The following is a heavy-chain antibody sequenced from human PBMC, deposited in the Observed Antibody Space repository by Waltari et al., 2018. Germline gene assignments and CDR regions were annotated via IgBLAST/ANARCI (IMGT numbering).Heavy chain of an antibody. J-gene: IGHJ4*02. CDR1: GFTFSSYA. CDR2: ISGSGGST. CDR3: AKDGTPYGGNYLDY. V-gene: IGHV3-23*01. Sequence: EVQLLESGGGLVQPGGSLRLCCAASGFTFSSYAMSWVRQAPGKGLEWVSAISGSGGSTYYADSVKGRCTISRDNSKNTLYLQMNSLRAEDTAVYYCAKDGTPYGGNYLDYWGQGTLVTVSS. D-gene: IGHD4-17*01.